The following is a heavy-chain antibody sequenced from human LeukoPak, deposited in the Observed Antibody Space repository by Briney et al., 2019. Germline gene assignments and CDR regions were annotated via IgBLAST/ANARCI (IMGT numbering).Heavy chain of an antibody. CDR1: GFNFRASW. D-gene: IGHD4-17*01. Sequence: GGSLRLSCAASGFNFRASWMNWVRQVPGKGLEWVANIKQDGSEKYYVDSVKGRFTISRDNAKNSLYLQMNSLRAEDTAVYYCARDLHKDYGDYVLFDYWGQGTLVTVSS. V-gene: IGHV3-7*01. CDR3: ARDLHKDYGDYVLFDY. J-gene: IGHJ4*02. CDR2: IKQDGSEK.